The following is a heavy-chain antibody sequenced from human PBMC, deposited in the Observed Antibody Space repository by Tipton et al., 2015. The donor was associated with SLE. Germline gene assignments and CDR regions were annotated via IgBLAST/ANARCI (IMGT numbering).Heavy chain of an antibody. Sequence: TLSLTCTVSGGSISSYYWSWIRQPPGKGLEWIGYIYYSGSTNYNPSLKSRVTISVDTSKNQFSLKLSSVTAADTAVYYCARVGGGGTIDYWGQGTLVTVSS. J-gene: IGHJ4*02. CDR3: ARVGGGGTIDY. CDR2: IYYSGST. V-gene: IGHV4-59*01. D-gene: IGHD2-15*01. CDR1: GGSISSYY.